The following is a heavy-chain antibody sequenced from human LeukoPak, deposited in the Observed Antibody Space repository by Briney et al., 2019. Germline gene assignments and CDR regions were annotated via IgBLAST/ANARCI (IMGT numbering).Heavy chain of an antibody. Sequence: GASVKVSCKASGYTFTSYGISWVRQAPGQGLEWMGWISAYNGNTNYAQKLQGRVTMTTDTSTSTAYMELRSLRSDDTAVYYCARLTITMVRGVISDYWGQGTLVTVSS. CDR3: ARLTITMVRGVISDY. D-gene: IGHD3-10*01. CDR2: ISAYNGNT. J-gene: IGHJ4*02. V-gene: IGHV1-18*01. CDR1: GYTFTSYG.